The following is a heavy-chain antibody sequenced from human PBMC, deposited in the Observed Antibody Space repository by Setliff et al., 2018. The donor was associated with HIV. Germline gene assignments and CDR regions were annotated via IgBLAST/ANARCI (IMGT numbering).Heavy chain of an antibody. D-gene: IGHD3-10*01. V-gene: IGHV4-59*01. CDR1: GGSMDNYY. Sequence: SETLSLTCIVSGGSMDNYYWNWVRQTPGKGLEWIGYIYESAYSHYTVSLRSRVTISMDTSKNQFSLTLRSVTAADRAVYYCARAQMHRGVVAWSLFYFDYWGQGALVTVSS. J-gene: IGHJ4*02. CDR2: IYESAYS. CDR3: ARAQMHRGVVAWSLFYFDY.